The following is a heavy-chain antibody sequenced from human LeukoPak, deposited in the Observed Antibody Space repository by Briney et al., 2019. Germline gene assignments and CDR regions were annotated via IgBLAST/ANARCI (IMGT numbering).Heavy chain of an antibody. Sequence: ASVKVSCKASGYTFASYNINWVRQAPGQGLEWMGWLNLKSGNTGYAAKFGGRVIMTRNTSISTAYMELSSLRSEDTAVYYCARGRYYGSGIRRQPIGYWGQGTLVTVSS. D-gene: IGHD3-10*01. V-gene: IGHV1-8*01. CDR1: GYTFASYN. CDR2: LNLKSGNT. J-gene: IGHJ4*02. CDR3: ARGRYYGSGIRRQPIGY.